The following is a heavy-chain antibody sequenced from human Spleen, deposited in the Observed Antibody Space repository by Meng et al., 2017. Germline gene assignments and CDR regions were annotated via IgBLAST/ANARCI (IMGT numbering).Heavy chain of an antibody. CDR3: ARDQNYYDSSGYYYAFYYFGY. J-gene: IGHJ4*02. CDR1: GFTISINW. V-gene: IGHV3-74*01. D-gene: IGHD3-22*01. Sequence: GESLKISCAASGFTISINWMHWVRQAPGKGLVWVSRINNDGSSTSYADSVKGRFTISRDNAKNTLYLQMNSLRAEDTAVYYCARDQNYYDSSGYYYAFYYFGYWGQGTLVTCAS. CDR2: INNDGSST.